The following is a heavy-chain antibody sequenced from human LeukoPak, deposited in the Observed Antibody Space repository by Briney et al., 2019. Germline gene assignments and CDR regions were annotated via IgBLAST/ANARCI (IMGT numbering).Heavy chain of an antibody. CDR3: VRGEGYSSSRGPAFDI. CDR1: GYTFTSYG. J-gene: IGHJ3*02. V-gene: IGHV1-18*01. CDR2: ISAYNGNT. D-gene: IGHD6-13*01. Sequence: ASVKVSCKASGYTFTSYGISWVRQAPGQGLEWMGWISAYNGNTNYAQKLQGRVTMTTDTSTSTAYMELRSLRSDDTAVYYCVRGEGYSSSRGPAFDIWGQGTMVTVSS.